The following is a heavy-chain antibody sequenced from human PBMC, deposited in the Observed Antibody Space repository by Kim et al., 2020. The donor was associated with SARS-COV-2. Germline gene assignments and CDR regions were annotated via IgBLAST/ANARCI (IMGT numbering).Heavy chain of an antibody. V-gene: IGHV4-39*01. CDR2: IYYSGST. Sequence: SETLSLTCTVSGGSISSSSYYWGWIRQPPGKGLEWIGSIYYSGSTYYNPSLKSRVTISVDTSKNQFSLKLSSVTAADTAVYYCARRPPLWFGELLYFDYWGQGTLVTVSS. CDR3: ARRPPLWFGELLYFDY. D-gene: IGHD3-10*01. CDR1: GGSISSSSYY. J-gene: IGHJ4*02.